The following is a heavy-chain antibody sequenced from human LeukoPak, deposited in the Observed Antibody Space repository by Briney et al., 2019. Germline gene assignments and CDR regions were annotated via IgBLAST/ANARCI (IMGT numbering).Heavy chain of an antibody. CDR3: AKDPYASGWYGGFDC. D-gene: IGHD6-19*01. CDR2: ISGSGGST. V-gene: IGHV3-23*01. J-gene: IGHJ4*02. Sequence: PGGSLRLSCAASGFTFSSYAMSWVRQAPGKGLEWVSAISGSGGSTYYADSVKGRFTISRDNSKNTLYLQMNSLRAEDTAVYYCAKDPYASGWYGGFDCRGQGTLVSVSS. CDR1: GFTFSSYA.